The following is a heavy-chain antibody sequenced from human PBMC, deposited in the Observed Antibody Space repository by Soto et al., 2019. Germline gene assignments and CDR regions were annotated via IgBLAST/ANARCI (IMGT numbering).Heavy chain of an antibody. CDR3: ARTRTAFYRYYFDS. V-gene: IGHV3-23*01. D-gene: IGHD2-21*02. CDR1: GFTFSSYA. J-gene: IGHJ4*02. Sequence: GVPLGLSCAASGFTFSSYAMGWIRQEPGKGLEWVAVVSIGGSTHYADSVRGRFTISRDNSKNTLSLQMNSLTAEDTAVYYCARTRTAFYRYYFDSWGQGALVTVSS. CDR2: VSIGGST.